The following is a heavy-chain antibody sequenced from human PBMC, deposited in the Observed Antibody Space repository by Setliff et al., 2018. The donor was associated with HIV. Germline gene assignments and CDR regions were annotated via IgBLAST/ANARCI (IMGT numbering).Heavy chain of an antibody. CDR1: GYSVNSDYL. V-gene: IGHV4-38-2*02. J-gene: IGHJ5*02. D-gene: IGHD3-22*01. CDR2: VYHSGNT. Sequence: PSETLSLTCTVSGYSVNSDYLWCWIRQPPGKGLEWIGSVYHSGNTHYNPSLKSRVTISVDTSKNQFSLKLSSVTAADAAVYYCASRVYYYDSSGYLREEGFDPWGQGTLVTVSS. CDR3: ASRVYYYDSSGYLREEGFDP.